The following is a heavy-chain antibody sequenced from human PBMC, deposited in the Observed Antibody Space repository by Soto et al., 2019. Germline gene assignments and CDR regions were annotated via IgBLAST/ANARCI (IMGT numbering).Heavy chain of an antibody. Sequence: EVQLVQSGAEVKKPGESLKISCKGSGYSFTSYWIGWVRQMPGKGLEWMGIIYPGDSDTRYSPSFQGQVTISADKSISTAYLQWSSLKASDTAMYYCARHGGQGGPYYYDSSGVDYWGQGTLVTVSS. J-gene: IGHJ4*02. CDR2: IYPGDSDT. V-gene: IGHV5-51*01. CDR3: ARHGGQGGPYYYDSSGVDY. CDR1: GYSFTSYW. D-gene: IGHD3-22*01.